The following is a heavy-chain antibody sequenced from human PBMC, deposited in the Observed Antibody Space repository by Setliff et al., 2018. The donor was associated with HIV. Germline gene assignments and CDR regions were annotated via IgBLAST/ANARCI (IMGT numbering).Heavy chain of an antibody. V-gene: IGHV4-59*08. D-gene: IGHD3-3*01. CDR2: IHSSGST. Sequence: TSETLSLTCSVSSGSVSGYYWGWIRQPPGKKLEWIGYIHSSGSTIYSASLKSRVSISVDTSKNQVSLRLSSVTAADTAVYYCARGRSDFNYWSGYYGWLDPWGQGTLVTVSS. CDR3: ARGRSDFNYWSGYYGWLDP. J-gene: IGHJ5*02. CDR1: SGSVSGYY.